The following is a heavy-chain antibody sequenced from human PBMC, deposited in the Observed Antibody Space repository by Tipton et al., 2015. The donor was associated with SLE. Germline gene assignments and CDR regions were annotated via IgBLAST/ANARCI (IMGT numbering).Heavy chain of an antibody. Sequence: SLRLSCAASGFPFSNYYMTWIRQAPGKGLEWVSHISGSSNTIYYTDSVKGRFTISRDDSENTLHLQMNSLRPEDTAVYYCTRAPWGAMDVWGQGTSVTVSS. D-gene: IGHD1-26*01. CDR1: GFPFSNYY. CDR3: TRAPWGAMDV. V-gene: IGHV3-11*01. CDR2: ISGSSNTI. J-gene: IGHJ6*02.